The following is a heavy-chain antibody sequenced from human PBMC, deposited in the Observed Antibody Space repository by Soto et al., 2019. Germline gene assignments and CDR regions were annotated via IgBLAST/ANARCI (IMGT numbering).Heavy chain of an antibody. D-gene: IGHD2-15*01. CDR1: GGSISSSSYY. CDR3: ASVVVAVALFDY. CDR2: IYYSGST. J-gene: IGHJ4*02. Sequence: SETLSLTCTVSGGSISSSSYYWGWIRQPPGKGLEWIGSIYYSGSTYYNPSLKSRVTISVDTSKNQFSLKLSSVTAADTAVYYCASVVVAVALFDYWGQGTLVTVSS. V-gene: IGHV4-39*01.